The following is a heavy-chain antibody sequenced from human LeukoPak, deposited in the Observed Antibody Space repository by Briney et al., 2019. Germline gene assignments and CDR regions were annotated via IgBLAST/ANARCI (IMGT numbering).Heavy chain of an antibody. D-gene: IGHD3-10*01. CDR3: ARGRPQITMVRGVIIIGAFDI. Sequence: KSSETLSLTCAVYGGSFSGYYWSWIRQPPGKGLEWIGEINHSGSTTYTPSLKSRVTISVDTSKNQFSLKLSSVTAADTAVYYCARGRPQITMVRGVIIIGAFDIWGQGTMVTVSS. CDR2: INHSGST. J-gene: IGHJ3*02. V-gene: IGHV4-34*01. CDR1: GGSFSGYY.